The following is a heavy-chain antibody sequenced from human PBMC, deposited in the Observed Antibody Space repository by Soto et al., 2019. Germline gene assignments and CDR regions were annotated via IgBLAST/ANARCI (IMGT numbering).Heavy chain of an antibody. V-gene: IGHV3-23*01. Sequence: GESLKISCAASGFTFSSYAMSWVRQAPGKGLEWVSAISGSGGSTYYADSVKGRFTISRDNSKNTLYLQMNSLRAEDTAVYYCAKGRYYFDYWGQGTLVTVSS. CDR1: GFTFSSYA. CDR2: ISGSGGST. J-gene: IGHJ4*02. CDR3: AKGRYYFDY.